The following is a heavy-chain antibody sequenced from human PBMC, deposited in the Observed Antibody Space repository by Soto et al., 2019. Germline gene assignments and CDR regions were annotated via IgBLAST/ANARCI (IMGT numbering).Heavy chain of an antibody. CDR1: AGTLSGDT. CDR2: IIPILGIA. CDR3: ARDCSSTSCYAYP. D-gene: IGHD2-2*01. J-gene: IGHJ5*02. V-gene: IGHV1-69*04. Sequence: GASVKVSCKATAGTLSGDTSSWGRHAPGQGLEWMGRIIPILGIANYAQKFQGRVTITADKSTSTAYMGLSSLRSEDTAVYYCARDCSSTSCYAYPWGQGTLVTVYS.